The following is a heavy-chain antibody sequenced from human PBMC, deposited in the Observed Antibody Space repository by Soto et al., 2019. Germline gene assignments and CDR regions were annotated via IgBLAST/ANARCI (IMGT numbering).Heavy chain of an antibody. D-gene: IGHD5-18*01. Sequence: SETLSLTCAVYGGSFSGHYWTWIRQSPGKGLEWIGEINQSGSTNYNPSLKSRVTISVDTSKNQFSLKLSSVTAADTVVYYCARRRKVDTPMAFDYWGQGTLVTVSS. CDR1: GGSFSGHY. CDR2: INQSGST. J-gene: IGHJ4*02. CDR3: ARRRKVDTPMAFDY. V-gene: IGHV4-34*01.